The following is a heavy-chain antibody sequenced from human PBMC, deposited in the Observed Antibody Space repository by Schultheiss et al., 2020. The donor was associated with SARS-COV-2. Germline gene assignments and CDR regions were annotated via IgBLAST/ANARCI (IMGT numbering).Heavy chain of an antibody. CDR1: GFTFSDYY. CDR3: VSTSQRDV. V-gene: IGHV3-74*01. CDR2: INSDGSTT. D-gene: IGHD5/OR15-5a*01. J-gene: IGHJ6*04. Sequence: GGSLRLSCAASGFTFSDYYMSWVRQAPGKGLMWVSRINSDGSTTTYADSVKGRFTISRDNSKNTLYLQMNSLRAEDTAVYYCVSTSQRDVWGKGTTVTVSS.